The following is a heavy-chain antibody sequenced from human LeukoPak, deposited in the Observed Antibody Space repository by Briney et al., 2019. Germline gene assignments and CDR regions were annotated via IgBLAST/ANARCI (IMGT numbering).Heavy chain of an antibody. D-gene: IGHD6-13*01. CDR1: EFTFGTYA. Sequence: GGSLRLSCSASEFTFGTYAMLWVRQAPGKGLEYVSAISSNGRDTYYAASVRGRFPISRVNSNNTLYLQMSSLRPEDTAMYYCARLAAAGHSDYWGQGSLVAVSS. J-gene: IGHJ4*02. V-gene: IGHV3-64D*06. CDR3: ARLAAAGHSDY. CDR2: ISSNGRDT.